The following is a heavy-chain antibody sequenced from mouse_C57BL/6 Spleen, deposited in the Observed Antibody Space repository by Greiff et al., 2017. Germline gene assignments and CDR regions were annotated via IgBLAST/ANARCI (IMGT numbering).Heavy chain of an antibody. D-gene: IGHD1-1*01. V-gene: IGHV2-2*01. J-gene: IGHJ3*01. CDR3: ASHYYGSSYWFAY. Sequence: QVQLQQSGPGLVQPSQCLSITCTVSGFSLTSYGVHWVRQSPGKGLEWLGVIWSGGSTDYNAAFISRLSISKDNSKSQVFFKMNSLQADDTAIYYCASHYYGSSYWFAYWGQGTLVTVSA. CDR2: IWSGGST. CDR1: GFSLTSYG.